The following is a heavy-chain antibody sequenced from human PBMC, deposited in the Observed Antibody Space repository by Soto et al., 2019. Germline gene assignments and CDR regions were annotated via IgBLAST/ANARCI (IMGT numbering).Heavy chain of an antibody. J-gene: IGHJ6*02. D-gene: IGHD3-22*01. Sequence: PSDTLSLTCTVSGGSISSSSYYWGWIRQPPGKGLEWIGSIYYSGSTYYNPSLKSRVTISVDTSKNQFSLKLSSVTAADTAVYYCAIASYDSSGYYLYYYYGMDVWGQGTTVTVSS. V-gene: IGHV4-39*01. CDR3: AIASYDSSGYYLYYYYGMDV. CDR2: IYYSGST. CDR1: GGSISSSSYY.